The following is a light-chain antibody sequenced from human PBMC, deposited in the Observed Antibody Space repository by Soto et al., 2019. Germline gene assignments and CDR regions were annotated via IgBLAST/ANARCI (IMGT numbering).Light chain of an antibody. V-gene: IGLV2-8*01. J-gene: IGLJ2*01. Sequence: QSALTQPPSASGSPGQSVTISCTGISSDVYVSWYQQHPGKAPKLMVYEVGKRPSGVPDRLSGSKSGNTASLSVSGLQAEDESDYYCSTYTNTSTLFGGGTKLTVL. CDR3: STYTNTSTL. CDR1: SSDVY. CDR2: EVG.